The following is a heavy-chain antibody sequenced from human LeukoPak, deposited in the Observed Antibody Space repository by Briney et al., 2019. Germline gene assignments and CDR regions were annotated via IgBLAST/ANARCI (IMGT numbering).Heavy chain of an antibody. J-gene: IGHJ6*02. CDR1: GGSFSGYY. CDR3: ARSSGGSCYPHSALCYYYGMDV. D-gene: IGHD2-15*01. Sequence: PSETLSLTCAVYGGSFSGYYWSWIRQPPGKGLEWIGEINHSGSTNYNPSLKSRVTISVDTSKNQFSLKLSSVTAADTAVYYCARSSGGSCYPHSALCYYYGMDVWGQGTTVTVSS. CDR2: INHSGST. V-gene: IGHV4-34*01.